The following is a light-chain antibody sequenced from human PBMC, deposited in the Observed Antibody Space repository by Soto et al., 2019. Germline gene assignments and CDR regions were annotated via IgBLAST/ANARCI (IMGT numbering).Light chain of an antibody. V-gene: IGKV1-39*01. CDR1: QSIGNY. J-gene: IGKJ4*01. CDR2: AAT. CDR3: QQSYSTRLT. Sequence: DIQMTQSPSSLSASVGDRVTITCRASQSIGNYLNWYQQKPGQVPKVLIYAATSLQSGVPSRFSGRASGTEFTPTISSLQPEDFATYYCQQSYSTRLTFGGGTRVDLK.